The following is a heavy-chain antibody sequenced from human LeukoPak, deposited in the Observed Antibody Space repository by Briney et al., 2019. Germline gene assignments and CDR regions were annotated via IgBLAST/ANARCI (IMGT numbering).Heavy chain of an antibody. Sequence: SETLSLTYTVSGGSISSYYWSWIRQPPGKGLEWIGYIYYSGSTNYNPSLKSRVTISVDTSKNQFSLKLSSVTAADTAVYYCARGDYYDSSALPTDAFDIWGQGTMVTVSS. D-gene: IGHD3-22*01. J-gene: IGHJ3*02. CDR3: ARGDYYDSSALPTDAFDI. CDR1: GGSISSYY. V-gene: IGHV4-59*01. CDR2: IYYSGST.